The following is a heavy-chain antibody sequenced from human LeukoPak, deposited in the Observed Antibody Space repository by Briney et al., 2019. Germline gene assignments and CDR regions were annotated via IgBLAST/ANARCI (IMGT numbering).Heavy chain of an antibody. CDR2: ISGSGGST. D-gene: IGHD3-10*01. CDR1: GFTFSSYA. Sequence: GGSLRLSCAASGFTFSSYAMSWVRQAPGKGLEWVSAISGSGGSTYYADSVKGRFTISRDNSKNTLYLQMNSLRAEDTAVYYCAGERYYYGSGNHRWFDPWGQGTLVTVSS. J-gene: IGHJ5*02. V-gene: IGHV3-23*01. CDR3: AGERYYYGSGNHRWFDP.